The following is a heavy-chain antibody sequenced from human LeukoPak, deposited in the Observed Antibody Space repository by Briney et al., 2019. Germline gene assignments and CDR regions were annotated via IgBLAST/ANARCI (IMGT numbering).Heavy chain of an antibody. Sequence: GGSLRLSCAASGFTFSSYSMNWVRQAPGKGLEWVSPISSSSSYIYYADSVKGRFTLSRDNAKNSLYLQMNSLRAEDTAVYYCARGMGDYVYYYYGMDVWGKGTTVTVSS. CDR2: ISSSSSYI. CDR1: GFTFSSYS. J-gene: IGHJ6*04. D-gene: IGHD4-17*01. V-gene: IGHV3-21*01. CDR3: ARGMGDYVYYYYGMDV.